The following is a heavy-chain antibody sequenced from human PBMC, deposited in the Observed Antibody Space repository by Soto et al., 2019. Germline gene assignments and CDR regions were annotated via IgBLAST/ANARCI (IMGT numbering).Heavy chain of an antibody. CDR1: GFTFSSYA. J-gene: IGHJ6*02. V-gene: IGHV3-23*01. CDR3: SLSDRYYGMDV. CDR2: ISTSGGST. Sequence: GGSLRLSCAASGFTFSSYAMSWVRQAPGKGLEWVSSISTSGGSTYYADSVKGRFTISRDNSNNTLYLQMNSLRAEGTAVYYCSLSDRYYGMDVWGLGTTVTVSS.